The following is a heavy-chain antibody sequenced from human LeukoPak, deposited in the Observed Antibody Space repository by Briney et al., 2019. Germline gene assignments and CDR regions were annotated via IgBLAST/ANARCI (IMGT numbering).Heavy chain of an antibody. CDR1: GSTFSSYG. CDR3: AKGSPAAGFDY. Sequence: TGGSLRLSCAASGSTFSSYGMHWVRQAPGKGLEWVAVISYDGSNKYYADSVKGRFTISRDNSKNTLYLQMNSLRAEDTAVYYCAKGSPAAGFDYWGQGTLVTVSS. V-gene: IGHV3-30*18. CDR2: ISYDGSNK. J-gene: IGHJ4*02. D-gene: IGHD6-13*01.